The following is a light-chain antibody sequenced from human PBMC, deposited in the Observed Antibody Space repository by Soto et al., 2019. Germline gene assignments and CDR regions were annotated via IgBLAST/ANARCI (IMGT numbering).Light chain of an antibody. J-gene: IGKJ1*01. Sequence: DIVMTQSPDSLAVPLGERATINCKSSQSVFSCSNNKNYLAGYQQKPGQSPKVLIYWASTRESGVPDRCSGSGSGTDFTLTISSLQPDDFATYYCQHYNSYSEAFGQGTKVDI. CDR1: QSVFSCSNNKNY. V-gene: IGKV4-1*01. CDR3: QHYNSYSEA. CDR2: WAS.